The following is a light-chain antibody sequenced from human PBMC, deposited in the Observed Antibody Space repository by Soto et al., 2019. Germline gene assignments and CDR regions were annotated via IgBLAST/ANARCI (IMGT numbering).Light chain of an antibody. V-gene: IGLV2-23*01. J-gene: IGLJ1*01. CDR2: EGS. CDR3: SSYAGSLYV. CDR1: SSDVGSYNL. Sequence: QPLLAHPASVSRSPGHSITISCAGTSSDVGSYNLVSWYQHHPVKAPKLMIYEGSKPPSGVSNRFSGSKSRNTASLTISGLQAEDEADYYCSSYAGSLYVFGTATKLT.